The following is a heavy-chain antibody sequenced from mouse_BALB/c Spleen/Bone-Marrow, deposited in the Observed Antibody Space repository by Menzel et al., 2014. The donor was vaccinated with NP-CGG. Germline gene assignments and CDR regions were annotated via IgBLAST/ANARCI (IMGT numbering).Heavy chain of an antibody. J-gene: IGHJ2*01. CDR3: ARGGHGSY. D-gene: IGHD2-2*01. V-gene: IGHV1-54*03. CDR1: GYAFXNYL. CDR2: INTGSGGT. Sequence: VQLQQSGAELVRPGTSVKVSCKASGYAFXNYLIEWVKQRPGQGLEWIGVINTGSGGTNYNEKFKGKATLTADNSPNTAYMHLSSLTSDDSAVYFCARGGHGSYWGQGTTLTVSS.